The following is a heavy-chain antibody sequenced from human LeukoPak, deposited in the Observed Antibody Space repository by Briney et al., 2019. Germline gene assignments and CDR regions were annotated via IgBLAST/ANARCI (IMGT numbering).Heavy chain of an antibody. Sequence: SETLSLTCTVSGGSISGSNYYWGWLRQPPGKGLECIGSMYYSGSTYYNPSLKSRGTMSVDTSKNQFSLKLSSVTAADTAVYYCARCSTAVALDYWGQGTLVTVSS. D-gene: IGHD6-19*01. CDR1: GGSISGSNYY. CDR3: ARCSTAVALDY. J-gene: IGHJ4*02. V-gene: IGHV4-39*01. CDR2: MYYSGST.